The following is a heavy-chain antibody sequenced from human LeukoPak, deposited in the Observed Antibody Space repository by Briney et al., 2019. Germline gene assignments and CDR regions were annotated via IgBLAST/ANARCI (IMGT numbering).Heavy chain of an antibody. J-gene: IGHJ4*02. CDR2: MKEDESEA. CDR3: AREGSGYYLDF. D-gene: IGHD3-22*01. CDR1: GFTFGTYS. Sequence: TGGSLRLSCAASGFTFGTYSMSWVRQAPGKGLEWVASMKEDESEAYFVGSVKGRFTISRDNAKNSLFLHMLTLRPEDAAVYYCAREGSGYYLDFWGQGTLVTVSS. V-gene: IGHV3-7*01.